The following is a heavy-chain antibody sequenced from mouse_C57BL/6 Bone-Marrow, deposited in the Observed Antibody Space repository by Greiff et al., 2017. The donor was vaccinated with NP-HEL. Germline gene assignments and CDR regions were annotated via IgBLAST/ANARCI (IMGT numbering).Heavy chain of an antibody. D-gene: IGHD1-1*01. V-gene: IGHV1-72*01. CDR3: AIPSYYSDAMDY. CDR2: IDPNSGGT. Sequence: QVQLQQPGAELVKPGASVKMSCKASGYTFTSYWITWVKQRPGRGLEWLGRIDPNSGGTTYNEKFKSKATLTVDKPSSTAYMQLSSLTSEDSAVYYCAIPSYYSDAMDYWGQGTSVTVSS. J-gene: IGHJ4*01. CDR1: GYTFTSYW.